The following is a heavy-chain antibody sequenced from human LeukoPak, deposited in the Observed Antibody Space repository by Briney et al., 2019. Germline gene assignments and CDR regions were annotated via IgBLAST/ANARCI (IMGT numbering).Heavy chain of an antibody. CDR2: ISSSSSYI. Sequence: GGSLRLSCAASGFTFSSYSMNWVRQAPGKGLEWVSSISSSSSYIYYADSVKGRFTISRDNAKNSLYLQMNSLRAEDTAVYYCARDPGTYCTNGVCYYYYYYGMDVWGQGTTVTVSS. V-gene: IGHV3-21*01. D-gene: IGHD2-8*01. CDR3: ARDPGTYCTNGVCYYYYYYGMDV. J-gene: IGHJ6*02. CDR1: GFTFSSYS.